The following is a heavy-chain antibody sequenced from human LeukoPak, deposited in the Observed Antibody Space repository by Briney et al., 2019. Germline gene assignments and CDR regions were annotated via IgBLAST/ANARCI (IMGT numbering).Heavy chain of an antibody. D-gene: IGHD1-14*01. CDR1: GGAITSHY. J-gene: IGHJ4*02. Sequence: PSETLSLTCSVPGGAITSHYWSWIRQPPGKGLEWIGEINHSGSTNYNPSLKSRVTISVDTSKNQFSLKLSSVTAADTAVYYCARGRRISHFDYWGQGTLVTVSS. CDR2: INHSGST. CDR3: ARGRRISHFDY. V-gene: IGHV4-34*01.